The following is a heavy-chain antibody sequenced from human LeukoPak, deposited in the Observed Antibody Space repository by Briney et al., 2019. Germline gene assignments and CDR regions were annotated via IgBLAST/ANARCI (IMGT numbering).Heavy chain of an antibody. J-gene: IGHJ4*02. CDR2: INHSGST. V-gene: IGHV4-34*01. CDR1: GGSISSYY. D-gene: IGHD3-22*01. Sequence: SETLSLTCTVSGGSISSYYWSWIRQPPGKGLEWIGEINHSGSTNYNPSLKSRVTISVDTSKNQFSLKLSSVTAADTAVYYCARYVVTTYYYDSSGSAGGLDYWGQGTLVTVSS. CDR3: ARYVVTTYYYDSSGSAGGLDY.